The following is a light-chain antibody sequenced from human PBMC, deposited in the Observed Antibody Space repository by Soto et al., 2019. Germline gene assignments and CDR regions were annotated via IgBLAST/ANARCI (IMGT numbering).Light chain of an antibody. V-gene: IGKV1-5*01. J-gene: IGKJ1*01. CDR2: DAS. CDR3: QQYSTLWT. CDR1: QSISTW. Sequence: DIQMTQSPSTLSASVGDRVTITCRASQSISTWLAWYQQKPGKAPNLLIFDASSLESGVPSRFSGSGSATDFPLIISSLPRDVFANYYCQQYSTLWTFGQGTKVDI.